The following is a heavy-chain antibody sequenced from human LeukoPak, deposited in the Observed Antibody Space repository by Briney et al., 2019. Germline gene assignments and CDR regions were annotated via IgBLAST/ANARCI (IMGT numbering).Heavy chain of an antibody. CDR2: ISYSGST. CDR1: GGSISGYY. CDR3: ARVPRSYYYYYYMDV. V-gene: IGHV4-59*01. Sequence: SETLSLTCTVSGGSISGYYWSWIRQPPGKGLEWIGDISYSGSTNYNPSLKSRVTMSADTSKNQFSLKLSSVTAADTAVYYCARVPRSYYYYYYMDVWGKGTTVTVSS. J-gene: IGHJ6*03.